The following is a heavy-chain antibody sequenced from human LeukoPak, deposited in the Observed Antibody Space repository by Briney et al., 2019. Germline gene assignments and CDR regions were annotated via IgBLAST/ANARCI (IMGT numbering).Heavy chain of an antibody. J-gene: IGHJ4*02. Sequence: GGSLRLSCAASGFTFSSYAVSWVRQAPGKGLEWVSGISGSGGSTYYADSVKGRFTISRDNSKNTLYLQMNSLRAEDTAVYYCAKDARPQWLVPVFFDYWGQGTLVTVSS. CDR3: AKDARPQWLVPVFFDY. V-gene: IGHV3-23*01. CDR1: GFTFSSYA. CDR2: ISGSGGST. D-gene: IGHD6-19*01.